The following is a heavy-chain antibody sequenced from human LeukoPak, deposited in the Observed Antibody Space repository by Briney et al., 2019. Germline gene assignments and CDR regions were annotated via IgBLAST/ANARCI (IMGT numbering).Heavy chain of an antibody. CDR2: IYYSGST. J-gene: IGHJ4*02. D-gene: IGHD3-10*01. Sequence: PSETLSLTCTVSGGSISSYYWSWIRQPPGKGLEWIGYIYYSGSTNYNPSLKSGVTISVDTSKNQFSLKLSSVTAADTAVYYCARDRGYGSGSSPFDYWGQGTLVTVSS. CDR1: GGSISSYY. V-gene: IGHV4-59*01. CDR3: ARDRGYGSGSSPFDY.